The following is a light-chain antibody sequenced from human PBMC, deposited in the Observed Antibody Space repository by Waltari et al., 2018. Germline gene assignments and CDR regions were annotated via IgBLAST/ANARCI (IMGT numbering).Light chain of an antibody. CDR3: QQSGTSPPTWT. CDR2: GAS. CDR1: QTLNSYS. V-gene: IGKV3-20*01. Sequence: EIVLTQSPGTLSLSPGERATLSCRASQTLNSYSVTWDQQKPGQAPRLLIYGASTRATGIPDRFVGSGSGTDFTLTISRLEPEDFAVYYCQQSGTSPPTWTFGQGTKVEIK. J-gene: IGKJ1*01.